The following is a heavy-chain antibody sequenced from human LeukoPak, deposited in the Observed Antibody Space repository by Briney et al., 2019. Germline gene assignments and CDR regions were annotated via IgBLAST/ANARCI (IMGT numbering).Heavy chain of an antibody. Sequence: SETLSLTCVVSGSSISSGYSWGWIRQTPGKGLEWIGSIYHSGSTYYKPSLKSRVTISVGTSKNQFSLKLTSVTAADTAVYYCARVRDGDYCDYWGQGILVTVSS. CDR3: ARVRDGDYCDY. D-gene: IGHD4-17*01. V-gene: IGHV4-38-2*01. J-gene: IGHJ4*02. CDR2: IYHSGST. CDR1: GSSISSGYS.